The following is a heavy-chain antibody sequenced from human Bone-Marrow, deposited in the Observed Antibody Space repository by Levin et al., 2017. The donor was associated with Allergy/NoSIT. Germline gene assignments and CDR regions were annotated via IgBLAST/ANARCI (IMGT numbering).Heavy chain of an antibody. CDR3: ARMIFGGATTVMDY. Sequence: QTLSLTCTFSGFSLSTSGMCVSWIRQPPGKALEWLVRIDWDDDKYYSTSLKTRLTISKDTSKNQVVLTMTNMDPVDTATHYCARMIFGGATTVMDYWGQGTLVTVSS. V-gene: IGHV2-70*11. D-gene: IGHD1-26*01. CDR1: GFSLSTSGMC. J-gene: IGHJ4*02. CDR2: IDWDDDK.